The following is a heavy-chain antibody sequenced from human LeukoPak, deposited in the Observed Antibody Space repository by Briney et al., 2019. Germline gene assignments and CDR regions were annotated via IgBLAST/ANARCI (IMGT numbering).Heavy chain of an antibody. CDR2: IYPGDSDT. CDR3: ARRGSGTYSPFDL. Sequence: GASLKISCKGSGYFSTNYWIGWVRPVPGKGLEWIGIIYPGDSDTRYSPSFQGQVTISADKSITTAYLQWSSLKASDTAMYYCARRGSGTYSPFDLWGQGTLVTVSS. V-gene: IGHV5-51*01. J-gene: IGHJ4*02. D-gene: IGHD1-26*01. CDR1: GYFSTNYW.